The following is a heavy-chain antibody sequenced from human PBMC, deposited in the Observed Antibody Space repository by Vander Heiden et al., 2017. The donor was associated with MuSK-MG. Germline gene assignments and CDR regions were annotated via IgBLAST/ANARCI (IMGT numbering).Heavy chain of an antibody. D-gene: IGHD2-21*02. V-gene: IGHV3-30*04. CDR2: ISYDGSNK. CDR3: ASSYCGGDCYSRLDY. Sequence: QVQLVESGGGVVQPGRSLRLSCAASGFTFSSYAMHWVGQAPGKGLEWVAVISYDGSNKYYADSVKGRFTISRDNSKNTLYLQMNSLRAEDTAVYYCASSYCGGDCYSRLDYWGQGTLVTVSS. J-gene: IGHJ4*02. CDR1: GFTFSSYA.